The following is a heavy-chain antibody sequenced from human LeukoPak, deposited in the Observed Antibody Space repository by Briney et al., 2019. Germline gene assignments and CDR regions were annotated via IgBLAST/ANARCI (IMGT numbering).Heavy chain of an antibody. J-gene: IGHJ4*02. CDR3: AKDLNILMVYDRTYFDY. D-gene: IGHD2-21*01. V-gene: IGHV3-30*18. CDR1: GFDFRHYV. CDR2: ISYDGSVK. Sequence: GRSLRLSCAASGFDFRHYVMHWVRQAPGKGLEWVALISYDGSVKYYADSVRGRFTISRDNSKNTLYLQMNSLGPEDTAVYYCAKDLNILMVYDRTYFDYWGQGTLVTVSS.